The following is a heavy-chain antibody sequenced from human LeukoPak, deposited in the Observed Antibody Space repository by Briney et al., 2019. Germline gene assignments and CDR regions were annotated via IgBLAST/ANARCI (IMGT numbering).Heavy chain of an antibody. CDR2: ISAYNGNT. CDR1: GYTFTSYG. CDR3: ARDRQFYYYGSGSRRWFDP. J-gene: IGHJ5*02. V-gene: IGHV1-18*01. D-gene: IGHD3-10*01. Sequence: ASVKVSCKASGYTFTSYGISWVRQAPGQGLEWMGWISAYNGNTNYAQKLQGRVTMTTDTSTSTAYMELRSLRSDDTAVYYCARDRQFYYYGSGSRRWFDPWGQGTLVTASS.